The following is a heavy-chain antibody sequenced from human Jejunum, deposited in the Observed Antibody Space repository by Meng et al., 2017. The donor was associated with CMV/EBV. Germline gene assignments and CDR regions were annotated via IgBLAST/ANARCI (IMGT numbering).Heavy chain of an antibody. V-gene: IGHV4-39*07. CDR2: INCSTNM. CDR1: SMSSCSFY. D-gene: IGHD2-2*02. J-gene: IGHJ4*02. Sequence: SMSSCSFYWGWMRQPQGTGLEWVGTINCSTNMYYSPSLRSRVAVSLDTSKKQFSLRLNSLTAAGTAVYYCARGCYTSSCYRGSFEYWGQGKLVTVSS. CDR3: ARGCYTSSCYRGSFEY.